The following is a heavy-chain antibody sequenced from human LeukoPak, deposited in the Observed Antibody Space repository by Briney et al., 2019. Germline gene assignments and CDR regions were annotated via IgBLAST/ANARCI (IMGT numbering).Heavy chain of an antibody. Sequence: SETLSLTCSVSGDSIRSHYRGWIRQPPGKRPEWIGHVFFTGSTTYNPTLEGRVTISIDTSGSQFSLKLTSVTAADTAVYYCARVEWELLGAHLWGQGILLSVSS. CDR2: VFFTGST. D-gene: IGHD1-26*01. CDR1: GDSIRSHY. CDR3: ARVEWELLGAHL. V-gene: IGHV4-59*11. J-gene: IGHJ4*02.